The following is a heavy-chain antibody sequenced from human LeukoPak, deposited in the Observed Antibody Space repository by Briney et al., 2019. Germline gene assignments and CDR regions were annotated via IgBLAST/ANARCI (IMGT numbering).Heavy chain of an antibody. Sequence: ASVKVSCKASGYTSTSYYMHWVRQPPRQGLEWMEIINPSGGSTSYAQKFQGRVTMTRDTSTSTIYMELSSLRSEDTAVYYCARPRSSGYVLDYWGQGTLVTVSS. CDR3: ARPRSSGYVLDY. J-gene: IGHJ4*02. D-gene: IGHD3-22*01. CDR2: INPSGGST. CDR1: GYTSTSYY. V-gene: IGHV1-46*01.